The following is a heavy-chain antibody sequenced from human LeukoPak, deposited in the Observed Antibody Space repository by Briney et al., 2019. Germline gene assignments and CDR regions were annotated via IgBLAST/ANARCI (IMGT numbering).Heavy chain of an antibody. CDR3: AKGRYYYGSGSYLVFDY. CDR2: IRYDGSNK. Sequence: GGSLRLSCTASGFTFSSYGMHWVRQAPGKGLEWVAFIRYDGSNKYYADSVKGRFTISRDNSKNTLYLQMNSLRAEDTAVYYCAKGRYYYGSGSYLVFDYWGQGTLVTVSS. D-gene: IGHD3-10*01. CDR1: GFTFSSYG. J-gene: IGHJ4*02. V-gene: IGHV3-30*02.